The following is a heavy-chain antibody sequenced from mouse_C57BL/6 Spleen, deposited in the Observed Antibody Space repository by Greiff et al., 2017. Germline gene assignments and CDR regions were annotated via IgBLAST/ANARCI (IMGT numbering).Heavy chain of an antibody. CDR3: ARGYSNYGYFDY. J-gene: IGHJ2*01. CDR1: GFTFSSYA. D-gene: IGHD2-5*01. CDR2: ISDGGSYT. V-gene: IGHV5-4*01. Sequence: EVQGVESGGGLVKPGGSLKLSCAASGFTFSSYAMSWVRQTPEKRLEWVATISDGGSYTYYPDNVKGRFTISRDNAKNNLYLQMSHLKSEDTAMYYCARGYSNYGYFDYWGQGTTLTVSS.